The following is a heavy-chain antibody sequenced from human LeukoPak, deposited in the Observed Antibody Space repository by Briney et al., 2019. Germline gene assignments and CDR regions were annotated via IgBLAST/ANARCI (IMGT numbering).Heavy chain of an antibody. CDR2: TYYRSKWYT. Sequence: SQTLSLTCAISGDSVSSNSAAWNWIRQSPSRGLEWLGRTYYRSKWYTDSAVSVKSRITINPDTSKNQFSLQLNSVTPEDTAVYYRARDAMSNWNYYYYYYYGMDVWGQGTTVTVSS. CDR1: GDSVSSNSAA. D-gene: IGHD1-7*01. J-gene: IGHJ6*02. V-gene: IGHV6-1*01. CDR3: ARDAMSNWNYYYYYYYGMDV.